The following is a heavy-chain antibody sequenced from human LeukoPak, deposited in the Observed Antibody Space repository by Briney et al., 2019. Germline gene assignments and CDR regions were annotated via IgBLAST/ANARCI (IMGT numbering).Heavy chain of an antibody. V-gene: IGHV3-33*01. Sequence: PGGSLRLSCAASGFTFSSYGMHWVRQAPGKGLEWVAVIWYDGSNKYYADSVKGRFTISRDNSKNTLYLQMNSLRAEDTAVYYCARDSGNSVMDAWGKGTTVTVSS. J-gene: IGHJ6*03. CDR3: ARDSGNSVMDA. D-gene: IGHD4-23*01. CDR1: GFTFSSYG. CDR2: IWYDGSNK.